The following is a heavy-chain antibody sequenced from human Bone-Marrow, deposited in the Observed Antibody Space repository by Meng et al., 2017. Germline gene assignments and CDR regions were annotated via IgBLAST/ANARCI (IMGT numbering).Heavy chain of an antibody. CDR1: GGSFSGYY. CDR3: ARGVVRNWNYLP. J-gene: IGHJ5*02. V-gene: IGHV4-34*01. Sequence: QVQLQQWGAGLLKPSETLSLTCAVYGGSFSGYYWSWIRQPPGKGLEWIGEINHSGSTNYNPSLKSRVTISVDTSKNQFSLKPSSVTAADTAVYYCARGVVRNWNYLPWGQGTLVTVSS. D-gene: IGHD1-7*01. CDR2: INHSGST.